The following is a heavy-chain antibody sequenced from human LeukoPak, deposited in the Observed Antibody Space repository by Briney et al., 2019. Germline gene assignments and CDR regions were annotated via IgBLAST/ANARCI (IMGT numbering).Heavy chain of an antibody. J-gene: IGHJ4*02. Sequence: GASVKVSCKASGYTFTSYYMHWVRQAPGQGLERMGIINPSGGSTSYAQKFQGRVTMTRDTSTSTVYMELSSLRSEDTAVYYCARDLTIFGVVLYYFDYWGQGTLVTVSS. CDR3: ARDLTIFGVVLYYFDY. CDR1: GYTFTSYY. V-gene: IGHV1-46*01. CDR2: INPSGGST. D-gene: IGHD3-3*01.